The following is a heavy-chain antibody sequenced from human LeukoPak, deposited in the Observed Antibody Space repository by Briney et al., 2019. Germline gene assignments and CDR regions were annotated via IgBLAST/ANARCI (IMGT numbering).Heavy chain of an antibody. CDR1: GYTFTSYY. Sequence: ASVKVSCKASGYTFTSYYMHWVRQAPGQGLEWMGIINPSGGSTSYAQKFQGRAAMTRDTSTSTVYMELSSLRSEDTAVYYCARDLRGYLHPWGQGTLVTVSS. J-gene: IGHJ5*02. D-gene: IGHD5-12*01. CDR2: INPSGGST. V-gene: IGHV1-46*01. CDR3: ARDLRGYLHP.